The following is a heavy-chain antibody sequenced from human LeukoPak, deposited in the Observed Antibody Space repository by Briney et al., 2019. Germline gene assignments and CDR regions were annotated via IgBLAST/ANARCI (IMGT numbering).Heavy chain of an antibody. D-gene: IGHD3-3*01. V-gene: IGHV1-69*04. CDR3: ATSAQLYEEDSYFDS. J-gene: IGHJ4*02. CDR1: GGTLSGFA. CDR2: ILPILEIT. Sequence: ASVKVSCKTSGGTLSGFAVNWLQQAPGQGLEWMGRILPILEITNYAQKSRGRLTITADKSSSTAYMELSSLRSADTAVYFCATSAQLYEEDSYFDSWGQGTLVTVSS.